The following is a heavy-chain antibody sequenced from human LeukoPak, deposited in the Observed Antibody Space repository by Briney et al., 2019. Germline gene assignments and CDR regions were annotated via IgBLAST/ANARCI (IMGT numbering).Heavy chain of an antibody. J-gene: IGHJ6*02. Sequence: SETLSLTCTVSGSSISSYYWSWIRQPPGKGLEWIGYIYYSGSTNYNPSLKSRVTISVDTSKNQFSLKLSSVTAADTAVYYCARDSGGYDILTGYYTGVYYYYGMDVWGQGTTVTVSS. CDR3: ARDSGGYDILTGYYTGVYYYYGMDV. D-gene: IGHD3-9*01. CDR2: IYYSGST. V-gene: IGHV4-59*01. CDR1: GSSISSYY.